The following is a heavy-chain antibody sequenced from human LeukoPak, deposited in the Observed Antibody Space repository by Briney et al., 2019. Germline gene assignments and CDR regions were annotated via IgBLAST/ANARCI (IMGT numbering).Heavy chain of an antibody. V-gene: IGHV1-2*02. D-gene: IGHD5-12*01. J-gene: IGHJ6*02. CDR3: AREGVATIGAGGYYYSGMDV. CDR1: GYTFTCYY. CDR2: INPNSGGT. Sequence: GASVKVSCKASGYTFTCYYMHWVGQARGQGLEWMGWINPNSGGTNYAQKFQGRVTMTRDTSISTAYMELSRLRSDDTAVYYCAREGVATIGAGGYYYSGMDVWGQGTTVTVSS.